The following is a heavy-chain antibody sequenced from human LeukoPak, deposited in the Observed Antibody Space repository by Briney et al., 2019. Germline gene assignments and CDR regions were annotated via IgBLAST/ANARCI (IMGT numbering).Heavy chain of an antibody. CDR3: AREGGPDYGDYVPYFDY. V-gene: IGHV1-18*01. J-gene: IGHJ4*02. Sequence: GASVKVSCKASGYTFTSYGISWVRQAPGQGLEWMGWISAYNGNTNYAQKLLGRVTMTTDTSTSTAYMELRSLRSDDTAVYCCAREGGPDYGDYVPYFDYWGQGTLVTVSS. D-gene: IGHD4-17*01. CDR2: ISAYNGNT. CDR1: GYTFTSYG.